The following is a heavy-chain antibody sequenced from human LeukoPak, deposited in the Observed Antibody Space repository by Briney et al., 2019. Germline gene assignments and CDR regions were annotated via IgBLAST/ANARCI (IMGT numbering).Heavy chain of an antibody. CDR1: GFTFSSYA. J-gene: IGHJ6*02. V-gene: IGHV3-30-3*01. CDR3: ARGQYGDYTLGYYYYGMDV. CDR2: ISYDGSNK. D-gene: IGHD4-17*01. Sequence: PGRSLRLSCAASGFTFSSYAMHWVRQAPGKGLEWVAVISYDGSNKYYADSVKGRFTISRDNSKNTLYLQMNSLRAEDTAVYYCARGQYGDYTLGYYYYGMDVWGQGTTVTVSS.